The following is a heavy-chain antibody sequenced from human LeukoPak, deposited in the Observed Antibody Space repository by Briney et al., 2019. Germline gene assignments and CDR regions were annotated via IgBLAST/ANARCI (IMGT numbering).Heavy chain of an antibody. CDR1: GGTFSSYA. Sequence: VASVKVSCKASGGTFSSYAISWVRQAPGQGLEWMGGIIPIFGTANYAQKFQGRVTITADESTSTAYMELSSLRSEDTAVYYCARLLGYCTNGVCYTGRRAFDIWGQGTTVTVSS. V-gene: IGHV1-69*13. J-gene: IGHJ3*02. D-gene: IGHD2-8*01. CDR3: ARLLGYCTNGVCYTGRRAFDI. CDR2: IIPIFGTA.